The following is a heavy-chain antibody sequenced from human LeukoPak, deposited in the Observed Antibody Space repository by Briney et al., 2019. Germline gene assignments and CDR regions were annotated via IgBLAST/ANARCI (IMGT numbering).Heavy chain of an antibody. CDR1: GFPFTSYA. V-gene: IGHV3-23*01. CDR2: ISGSGVTT. D-gene: IGHD3-9*01. J-gene: IGHJ6*03. Sequence: GGSLRLSCAASGFPFTSYAMTWVRQAPGKGLEWVSAISGSGVTTYFADSVKGRFTISRDNCKNTLYLQMNSLRAEDTAVYYCAKNVREADWYYYYMDVWGKGTTVTVSS. CDR3: AKNVREADWYYYYMDV.